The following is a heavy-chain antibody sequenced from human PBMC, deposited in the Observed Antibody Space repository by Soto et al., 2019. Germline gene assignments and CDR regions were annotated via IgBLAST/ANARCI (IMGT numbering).Heavy chain of an antibody. CDR1: EFTFSNYA. J-gene: IGHJ4*02. CDR2: ISGSGETT. D-gene: IGHD5-12*01. Sequence: VQLLESGGGLVQPGGSLRLSCAASEFTFSNYAMTWVRQAPGKGLEWVSTISGSGETTYYADSVKGRFTISRDNSKNTLYVQLNSLRAEDTAVYYCAKDAGARWLQLGDWGQGTLVTVSS. V-gene: IGHV3-23*01. CDR3: AKDAGARWLQLGD.